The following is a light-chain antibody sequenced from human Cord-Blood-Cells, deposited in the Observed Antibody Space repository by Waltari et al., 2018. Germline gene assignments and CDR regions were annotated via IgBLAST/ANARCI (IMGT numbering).Light chain of an antibody. CDR2: LGS. J-gene: IGKJ5*01. CDR1: QSLLHSNGNNV. CDR3: MQALQTPIT. Sequence: DIVMTQSPLSLPVTPGEPASTSCRSSQSLLHSNGNNVLDWYLQKPGQFPRLLIYLGSNRASGVPDRFSGSGSGTDFTLKISRVEAEDVGVYDCMQALQTPITFGQGTRLEIK. V-gene: IGKV2-28*01.